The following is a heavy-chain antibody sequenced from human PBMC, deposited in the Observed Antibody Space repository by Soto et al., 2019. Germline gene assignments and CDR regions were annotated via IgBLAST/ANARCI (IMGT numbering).Heavy chain of an antibody. Sequence: ETLSLTCTVSGDSISSYYWSWIRQPPGKGLEWIGYIYYRGTTRYNPSLKSRVTMSVDTSKNQFSLRLNSVTAADTAVYYCASGYYDSSGYQYYLDFWGQGTLVTVSS. J-gene: IGHJ4*02. V-gene: IGHV4-59*01. D-gene: IGHD3-22*01. CDR1: GDSISSYY. CDR3: ASGYYDSSGYQYYLDF. CDR2: IYYRGTT.